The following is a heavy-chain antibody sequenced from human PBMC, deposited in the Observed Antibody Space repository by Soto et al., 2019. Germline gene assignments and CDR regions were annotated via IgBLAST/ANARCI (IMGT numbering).Heavy chain of an antibody. CDR1: GGSISSSNW. D-gene: IGHD3-16*02. Sequence: QVQLQESGPRLVKPSGTLSLTCAVSGGSISSSNWWTWVRQSPGKGLEWIGEIYHSGSTNYNPSLKSRLTXXGDASKNHFSLSLNSVTAADTAMYYCAREQGAFIDWVQGALVTVSS. CDR2: IYHSGST. V-gene: IGHV4-4*02. J-gene: IGHJ4*02. CDR3: AREQGAFID.